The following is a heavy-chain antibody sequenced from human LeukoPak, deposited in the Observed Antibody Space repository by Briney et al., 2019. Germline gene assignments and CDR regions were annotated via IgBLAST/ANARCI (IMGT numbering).Heavy chain of an antibody. CDR2: INPNSGGT. J-gene: IGHJ3*02. V-gene: IGHV1-2*06. CDR3: ARGITILGVALDAFDI. CDR1: GYTFTGYY. D-gene: IGHD3-3*01. Sequence: GASVKVSCKASGYTFTGYYMHWVRQAPGQGLEWMGRINPNSGGTNYAQKFQGRVTMTRDTSISTAYMEPSRLRSDDTAVYYCARGITILGVALDAFDIWSQGTMVTVSS.